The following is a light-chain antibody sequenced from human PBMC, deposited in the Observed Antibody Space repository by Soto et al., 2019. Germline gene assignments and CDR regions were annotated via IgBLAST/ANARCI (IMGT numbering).Light chain of an antibody. Sequence: QSVLTQPASVSGSPGQSITISCTGTSSDVGAYDYVSWYQHHPGKAPKLLIYEVSNRPSGVSSRFSGSKSGNTASLTISGLQAEDEADYYCQAYDYSLTASVFGGGTKLTVL. V-gene: IGLV2-14*01. J-gene: IGLJ3*02. CDR2: EVS. CDR3: QAYDYSLTASV. CDR1: SSDVGAYDY.